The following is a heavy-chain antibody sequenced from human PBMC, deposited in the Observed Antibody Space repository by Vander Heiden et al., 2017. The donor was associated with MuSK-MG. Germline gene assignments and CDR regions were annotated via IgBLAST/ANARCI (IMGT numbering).Heavy chain of an antibody. CDR2: IYWDDDK. V-gene: IGHV2-5*02. CDR1: GFSLSTSGVG. D-gene: IGHD5-18*01. J-gene: IGHJ4*02. Sequence: QITLKESGPTLVKPTQTLTLTCTFSGFSLSTSGVGVGWIRQPPGKALEWLALIYWDDDKRYSPFLKSRLTITKDTSKNQVVLTMTNMDPVDTATYYCALRSVDTAMAYWGQGTLVTVSS. CDR3: ALRSVDTAMAY.